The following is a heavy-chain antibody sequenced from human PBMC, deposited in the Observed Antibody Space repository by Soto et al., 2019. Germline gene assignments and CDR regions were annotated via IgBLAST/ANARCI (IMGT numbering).Heavy chain of an antibody. D-gene: IGHD2-2*01. J-gene: IGHJ4*02. V-gene: IGHV4-59*01. Sequence: SETLSLTCTVSGGSISSYYWSWIRQPPGKGLEWIGYIYYSGSTNYNPSLKSRVTISVDTSKNQFSLKLSSVTAADTAVYYCARDSCRSNSCLYYFDYWGQGPLVTVS. CDR2: IYYSGST. CDR3: ARDSCRSNSCLYYFDY. CDR1: GGSISSYY.